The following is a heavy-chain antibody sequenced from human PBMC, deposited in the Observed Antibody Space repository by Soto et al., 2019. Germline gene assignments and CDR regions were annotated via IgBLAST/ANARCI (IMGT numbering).Heavy chain of an antibody. V-gene: IGHV3-23*01. Sequence: GGSLRLSCAASGFTFSGYAMSWVRQPPGKGLEWVSTISADGGSTYYADSLEGRFTISRDNFEDTLYLQVNSLRTEDTALYYRAKPSLNSYLLARDAFDSWGQGTMVTVSS. CDR3: AKPSLNSYLLARDAFDS. J-gene: IGHJ3*02. D-gene: IGHD3-9*01. CDR2: ISADGGST. CDR1: GFTFSGYA.